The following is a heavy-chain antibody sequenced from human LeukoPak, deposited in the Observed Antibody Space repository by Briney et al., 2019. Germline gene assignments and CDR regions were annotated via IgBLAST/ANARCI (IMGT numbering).Heavy chain of an antibody. CDR2: IYNSGST. V-gene: IGHV4-59*08. CDR1: GASISSYY. J-gene: IGHJ4*02. D-gene: IGHD6-19*01. CDR3: ARHYSSGWSDY. Sequence: PSETLSLTCTVSGASISSYYWSWIRQPPGKGLEWIGYIYNSGSTNYNPSLKSRVTISVDTSKNQFSLKLSSVTAADTAVYYCARHYSSGWSDYWGQGTLVTVSS.